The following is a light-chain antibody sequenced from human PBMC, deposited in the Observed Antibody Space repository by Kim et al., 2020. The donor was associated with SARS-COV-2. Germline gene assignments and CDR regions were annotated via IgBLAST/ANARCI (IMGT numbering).Light chain of an antibody. CDR3: QQYNNWPLT. Sequence: EVVMTQSPATLSVSPGERATLSCRASQSVGSNLAWYQQKRGQAPRLLIYGALTRATGIPARFSGSGSGTEFTLTISSLQSEDFAVYYCQQYNNWPLTFGGGTKLEI. J-gene: IGKJ4*01. CDR1: QSVGSN. CDR2: GAL. V-gene: IGKV3-15*01.